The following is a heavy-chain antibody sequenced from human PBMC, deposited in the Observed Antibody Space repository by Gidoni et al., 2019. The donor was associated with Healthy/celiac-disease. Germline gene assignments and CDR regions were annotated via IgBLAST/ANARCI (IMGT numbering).Heavy chain of an antibody. J-gene: IGHJ4*02. D-gene: IGHD1-26*01. CDR3: TRGRIVGATAAGLRSPPY. V-gene: IGHV3-49*05. CDR2: IRSKAYGWTT. CDR1: CFTFGDYA. Sequence: EVQLLESGAGVVKPGRSLRLSCTASCFTFGDYAMSWFLQAPGKGLEWVGFIRSKAYGWTTEYAASVKGRFTISRDDSKSIAYLQMNSLKTEDTAVYYWTRGRIVGATAAGLRSPPYWGQGTLVTVSS.